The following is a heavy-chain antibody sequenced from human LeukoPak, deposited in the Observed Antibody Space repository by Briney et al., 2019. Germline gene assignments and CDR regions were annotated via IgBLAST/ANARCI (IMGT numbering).Heavy chain of an antibody. Sequence: ASVKVSCKASGYTFTRYYMHWVRQAPGQGLEWMGIIDPSGGSTSYAQKFQGRVTMTRDTSTSTVYMEVSSLRSEDTAVYYCARDNTAAGPFDYWGQGTLVTVSS. V-gene: IGHV1-46*01. D-gene: IGHD6-13*01. CDR3: ARDNTAAGPFDY. CDR1: GYTFTRYY. J-gene: IGHJ4*02. CDR2: IDPSGGST.